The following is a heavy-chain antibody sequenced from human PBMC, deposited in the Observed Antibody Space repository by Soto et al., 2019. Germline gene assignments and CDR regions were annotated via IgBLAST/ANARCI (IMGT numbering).Heavy chain of an antibody. D-gene: IGHD6-13*01. CDR2: ISAYNGNT. CDR3: ARWGTRYSSSPAFGMDV. CDR1: GYTLTSYG. V-gene: IGHV1-18*01. J-gene: IGHJ6*02. Sequence: QVQLVQSGAEVKKPGASVKVSCKASGYTLTSYGISWVRQAPGQGLEWMGWISAYNGNTNYAQKRQGRVTMTTDTSTSTAYMELRSLRSDVTAVYYCARWGTRYSSSPAFGMDVWGQGTTVTVSS.